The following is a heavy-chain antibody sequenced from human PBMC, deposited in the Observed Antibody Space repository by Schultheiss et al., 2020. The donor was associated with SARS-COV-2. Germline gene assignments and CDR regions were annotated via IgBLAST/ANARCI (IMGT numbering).Heavy chain of an antibody. V-gene: IGHV4-61*03. CDR3: AGGLYGAFDY. Sequence: SETLSLTCTVSGGSVSSGSYYWSWIRQPPGKGLEWISYISYSGSTNHNPSLKSRLTISIDTSKNHFSLKLSSVTAADTAVYYCAGGLYGAFDYWSQGTLVTVSS. D-gene: IGHD4-17*01. CDR2: ISYSGST. J-gene: IGHJ4*02. CDR1: GGSVSSGSYY.